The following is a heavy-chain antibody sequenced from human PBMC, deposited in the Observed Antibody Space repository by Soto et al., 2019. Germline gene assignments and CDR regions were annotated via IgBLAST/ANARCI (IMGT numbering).Heavy chain of an antibody. CDR3: ARRGITMVRGRDYMDV. D-gene: IGHD3-10*01. V-gene: IGHV4-39*01. Sequence: PSETLSLTCTVSGGSISSSSYYWGWIRQPPGKGLEWIGSIYYSGSTYYNPSLKSRVTISVDTSKNQFSLKLSSVTAADTAVYYCARRGITMVRGRDYMDVWGKGTTVTVSS. J-gene: IGHJ6*03. CDR2: IYYSGST. CDR1: GGSISSSSYY.